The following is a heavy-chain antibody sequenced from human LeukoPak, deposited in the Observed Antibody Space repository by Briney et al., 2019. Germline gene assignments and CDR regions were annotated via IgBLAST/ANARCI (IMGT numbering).Heavy chain of an antibody. V-gene: IGHV3-23*01. Sequence: GGSLRLSCAASGFTFSSYAMSWVRQAPGKGLEWVSAISGSGGSTYYADSVKGRFTFSRDNSKNTLYLQMNSLRAEDTAVYYCAKAGDSSGYYYDYFDYWGQGTLVTVSS. CDR2: ISGSGGST. D-gene: IGHD3-22*01. CDR1: GFTFSSYA. J-gene: IGHJ4*02. CDR3: AKAGDSSGYYYDYFDY.